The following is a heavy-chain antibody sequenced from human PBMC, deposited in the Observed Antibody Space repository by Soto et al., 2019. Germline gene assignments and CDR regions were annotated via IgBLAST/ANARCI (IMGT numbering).Heavy chain of an antibody. V-gene: IGHV4-59*01. CDR2: VFNSGST. CDR3: ARARSGYNIDALDI. J-gene: IGHJ3*02. Sequence: QVQLEESGPGLVKPSGTLSLTCTVSGDSIRTYFWSWIRQPPGKGLEWIGYVFNSGSTNSNPSLTSRVTILLDTSRNQISLTLSSVTAADTAVYYCARARSGYNIDALDIWGQGTMVTVSS. D-gene: IGHD5-12*01. CDR1: GDSIRTYF.